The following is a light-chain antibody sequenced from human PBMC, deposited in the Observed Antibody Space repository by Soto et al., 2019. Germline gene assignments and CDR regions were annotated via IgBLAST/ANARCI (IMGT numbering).Light chain of an antibody. J-gene: IGLJ3*02. Sequence: QSALTQPASVSGSPGQSITISCTGTSSDVGSYNYVSWYQQHPGKAPKLMIYEVRNRPSGVSDRFSGSKSGKTASLTISGLQAEDEADYYCSSYTSSSTLVFGGGTKVTVL. CDR1: SSDVGSYNY. CDR3: SSYTSSSTLV. CDR2: EVR. V-gene: IGLV2-14*01.